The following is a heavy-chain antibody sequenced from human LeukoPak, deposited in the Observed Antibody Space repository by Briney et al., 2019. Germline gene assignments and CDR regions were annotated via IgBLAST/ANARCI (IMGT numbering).Heavy chain of an antibody. CDR3: TTKIARGTMVTGLFVY. J-gene: IGHJ4*02. V-gene: IGHV3-53*01. CDR1: GFTVSSNY. Sequence: GGSLRLSCAASGFTVSSNYMSWVRQAPGKGLEWVSVIYSGGSTYYADSVKGRFTISRDNSKNTLYLQMNSLKTEDTAVYYCTTKIARGTMVTGLFVYWGQGTLVTVSS. CDR2: IYSGGST. D-gene: IGHD3-10*01.